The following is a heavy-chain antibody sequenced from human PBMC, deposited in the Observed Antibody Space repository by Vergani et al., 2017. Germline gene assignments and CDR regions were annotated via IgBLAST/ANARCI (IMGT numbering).Heavy chain of an antibody. V-gene: IGHV3-74*01. CDR2: INSDGSST. D-gene: IGHD2-2*01. Sequence: EVQLLESGGGLVQPGGSLRLSCAASGFTFSSYAMSWVRQAPGKGLVWVSRINSDGSSTSYADSVKGRFTISRDNAKNTLYLQRNSLRAEDTAVYYCARDVVVVPAAQGHAHYYYGMDVWGQGTTVTVSS. CDR3: ARDVVVVPAAQGHAHYYYGMDV. CDR1: GFTFSSYA. J-gene: IGHJ6*02.